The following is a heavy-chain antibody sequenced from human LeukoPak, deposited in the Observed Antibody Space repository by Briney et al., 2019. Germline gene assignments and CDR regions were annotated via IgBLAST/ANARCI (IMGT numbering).Heavy chain of an antibody. CDR3: ARGQQPFDC. V-gene: IGHV3-53*01. D-gene: IGHD6-13*01. J-gene: IGHJ4*02. Sequence: GGSLRLSCAASGLTVSSNYMNWVRQAPGKGLEWVSVIHSGGSTYYADSVKGRFTISRDNSKNTLYLQMTSLRADDTAVYYCARGQQPFDCWGQGTLVTVSS. CDR2: IHSGGST. CDR1: GLTVSSNY.